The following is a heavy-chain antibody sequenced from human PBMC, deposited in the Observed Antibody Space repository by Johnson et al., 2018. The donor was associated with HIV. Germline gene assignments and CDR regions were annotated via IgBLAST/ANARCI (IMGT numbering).Heavy chain of an antibody. D-gene: IGHD6-13*01. CDR3: ARQYSSSWYLNSDAFDM. V-gene: IGHV3-43D*03. CDR2: ISWDGGST. J-gene: IGHJ3*02. CDR1: GFTFDDYA. Sequence: QLVESGGGLVQPGRSLRLSCAASGFTFDDYAMHWVRQAPGKGLEWVSLISWDGGSTYYADSVKGRFTISRDNSKNTLYLQMNSLRAEDTAVYYCARQYSSSWYLNSDAFDMWGQGTMVTVSS.